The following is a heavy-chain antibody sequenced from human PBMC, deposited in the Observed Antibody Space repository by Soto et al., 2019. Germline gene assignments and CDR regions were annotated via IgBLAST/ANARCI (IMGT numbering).Heavy chain of an antibody. V-gene: IGHV1-69*12. Sequence: QVQLVQSVAEVKKPGSSVKVSCKASGGTFSSYAISWVRQAPGQGLEWMGGIIPIFGTANYAQKFQGRVTITADESTSTAYMELSSLRSEDTAVYYCARVGCSGGSCYGGWIFDYWGQGTLVTVSS. D-gene: IGHD2-15*01. CDR2: IIPIFGTA. J-gene: IGHJ4*02. CDR3: ARVGCSGGSCYGGWIFDY. CDR1: GGTFSSYA.